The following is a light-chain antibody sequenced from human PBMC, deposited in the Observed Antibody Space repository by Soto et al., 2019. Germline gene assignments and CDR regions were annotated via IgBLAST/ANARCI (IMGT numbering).Light chain of an antibody. CDR1: QSISDT. V-gene: IGKV3-20*01. Sequence: EIAITRSPATLSVSPAGRAPPSCRASQSISDTLAWYQQKPGKGPRIIIYGASSSATGIPDRFSGGGSGTDFTRTNSRLEPKDFTVYYCRQYGISPPTWTFGQGTKV. J-gene: IGKJ1*01. CDR3: RQYGISPPTWT. CDR2: GAS.